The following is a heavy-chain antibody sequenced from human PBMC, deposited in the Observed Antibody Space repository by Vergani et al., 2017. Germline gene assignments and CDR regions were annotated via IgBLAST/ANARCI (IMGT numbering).Heavy chain of an antibody. V-gene: IGHV3-30-3*01. Sequence: QVQLVESGGGVVQPGTSLRLSCVVSGFALNRHAMYWVRQAPGKGLERVVGISFDGTNEYYPDLVKGRFTISSDNAKNSLYLQMNSLRAEDTALYYCAGGGEYSSSWAPNYFDYWGQGTLVTVSS. J-gene: IGHJ4*02. CDR1: GFALNRHA. D-gene: IGHD6-13*01. CDR3: AGGGEYSSSWAPNYFDY. CDR2: ISFDGTNE.